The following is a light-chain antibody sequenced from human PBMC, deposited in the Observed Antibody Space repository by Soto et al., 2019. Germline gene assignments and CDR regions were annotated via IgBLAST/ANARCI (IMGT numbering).Light chain of an antibody. CDR3: QQSYNTPYT. V-gene: IGKV3-20*01. CDR1: QSISSSY. J-gene: IGKJ2*01. Sequence: EIVLTQSPGTLSLSPGERATLSCRASQSISSSYLAWYQQKPGQAPRLLIYGASSRATGIPDRFSGSGSGTDFTLTISSLQPGDFASYYCQQSYNTPYTFGQGTKVDIK. CDR2: GAS.